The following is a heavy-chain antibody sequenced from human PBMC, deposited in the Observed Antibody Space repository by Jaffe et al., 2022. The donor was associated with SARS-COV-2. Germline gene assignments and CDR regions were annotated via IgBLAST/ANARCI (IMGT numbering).Heavy chain of an antibody. J-gene: IGHJ2*01. CDR2: IYYSGST. D-gene: IGHD3-3*01. Sequence: QLQLQESGPGLVKPSETLSLTCTVSGGSISSSSYYWGWIRQPPGKGLEWIGSIYYSGSTYYNPSLKSRVTISVDTSKNQFSLKLSSVTAADTAVYYCARHRGDFWSSIRGWYFDLWGRGTLVTVSS. V-gene: IGHV4-39*01. CDR1: GGSISSSSYY. CDR3: ARHRGDFWSSIRGWYFDL.